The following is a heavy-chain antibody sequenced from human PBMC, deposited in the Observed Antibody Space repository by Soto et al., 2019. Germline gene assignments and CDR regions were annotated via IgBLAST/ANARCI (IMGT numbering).Heavy chain of an antibody. Sequence: TGGSLRLSCTASGFIFSTYCMTWVRQAPGKGLEWVAMIKRDGSEKSYVDAVKGRFTISRDNAKNSLYLQMKSLRAEDTAMYYCARVSIEEYSYDNIGFYRIFDYWGPGTLVTVSS. CDR2: IKRDGSEK. D-gene: IGHD3-22*01. CDR3: ARVSIEEYSYDNIGFYRIFDY. CDR1: GFIFSTYC. V-gene: IGHV3-7*03. J-gene: IGHJ4*01.